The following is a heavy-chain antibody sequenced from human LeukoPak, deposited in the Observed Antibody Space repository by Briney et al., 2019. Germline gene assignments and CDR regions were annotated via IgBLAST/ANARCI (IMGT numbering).Heavy chain of an antibody. CDR2: INAGNGNT. J-gene: IGHJ4*02. Sequence: ASGKVSCKASGYTFTSYAMHWVRQAPGQRLEWMGWINAGNGNTKYSQKFQGRVTMTEDTSTDTAYMELSSLRSEDTAVYYCATVGTRSGLVPAYSFDYWGQGTLVTVSS. CDR1: GYTFTSYA. CDR3: ATVGTRSGLVPAYSFDY. V-gene: IGHV1-3*01. D-gene: IGHD2-2*01.